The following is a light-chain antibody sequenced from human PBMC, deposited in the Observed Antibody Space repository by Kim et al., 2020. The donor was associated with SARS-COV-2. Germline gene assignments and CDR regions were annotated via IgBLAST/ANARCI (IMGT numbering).Light chain of an antibody. V-gene: IGKV3-11*01. CDR2: DAS. Sequence: EIVLTQSPATLSLSPGERATLSCRASQSVSSYLAWYQQKPGQAPRLLIYDASNRATGIPARFSGSGSGTDFTLTISSLEPEDFAVYYCQQRSNWPPLTFGGGTSWRS. CDR3: QQRSNWPPLT. CDR1: QSVSSY. J-gene: IGKJ4*01.